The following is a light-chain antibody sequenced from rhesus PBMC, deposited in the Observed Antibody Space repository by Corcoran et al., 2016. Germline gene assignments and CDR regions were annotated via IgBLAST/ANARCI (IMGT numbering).Light chain of an antibody. Sequence: DIQMTQSPSSLSASVGDTVTITCRPSQGISGFLNWFQQPPGKSPKLLLYGASSLESGVPPRFSGSGSGTDFTLTISSLQPEDFAVYYCLQHNSYPWTFGQGTKVEIK. V-gene: IGKV1-28*03. CDR1: QGISGF. J-gene: IGKJ1*01. CDR2: GAS. CDR3: LQHNSYPWT.